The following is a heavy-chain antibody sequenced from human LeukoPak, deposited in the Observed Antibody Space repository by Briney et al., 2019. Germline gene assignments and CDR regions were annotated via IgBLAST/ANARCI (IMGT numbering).Heavy chain of an antibody. CDR3: AKGHLRGPPPNIDY. J-gene: IGHJ4*02. Sequence: GGSLRLSCAASGFTFSSYAMGWVRQAPGKGLEWVSAISGSGGFSTYYADSVKGRFTISRDNSKNTLYLQMNSLRAADTAVYYCAKGHLRGPPPNIDYWGQGTLVTVSS. V-gene: IGHV3-23*01. CDR1: GFTFSSYA. D-gene: IGHD5/OR15-5a*01. CDR2: ISGSGGFST.